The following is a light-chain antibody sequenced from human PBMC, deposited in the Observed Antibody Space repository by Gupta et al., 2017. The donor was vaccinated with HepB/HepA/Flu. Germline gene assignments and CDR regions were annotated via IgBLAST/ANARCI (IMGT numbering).Light chain of an antibody. Sequence: SYELTQPPSVSVSPGQTARITCSGEALPKQYAYGYQQRPGQAPLLVILKDRERPSGIPERFSGCGAGTEVILNISGVQAEDEADDYGQSSDSSGDFGLCGGGTRLTV. CDR1: ALPKQY. V-gene: IGLV3-25*03. J-gene: IGLJ2*01. CDR3: QSSDSSGDFGL. CDR2: KDR.